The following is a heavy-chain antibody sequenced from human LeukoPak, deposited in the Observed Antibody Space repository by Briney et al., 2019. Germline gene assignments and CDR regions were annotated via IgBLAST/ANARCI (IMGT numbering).Heavy chain of an antibody. CDR2: IFDSGKT. V-gene: IGHV4-59*01. CDR1: GASISVFY. J-gene: IGHJ6*03. CDR3: ARPFTSVNYYYYMDV. Sequence: SETLSLTCTVSGASISVFYWSWVRQPPGRGLEWIGYIFDSGKTLYSPSLKGRATISVDTSKSQFSLALTSVTAADTAVYYCARPFTSVNYYYYMDVWGKGTTVTVSS. D-gene: IGHD2/OR15-2a*01.